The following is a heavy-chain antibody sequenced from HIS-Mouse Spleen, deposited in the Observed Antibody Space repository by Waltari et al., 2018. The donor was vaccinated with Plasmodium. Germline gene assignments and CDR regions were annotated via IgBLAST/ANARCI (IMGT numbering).Heavy chain of an antibody. V-gene: IGHV1-2*02. J-gene: IGHJ4*02. D-gene: IGHD6-13*01. CDR2: INPNSGGT. CDR1: GYTSTGHF. Sequence: QVQLVQSGAEVKKPGAAVKVYCNASGYTSTGHFMHWVRQAPGQGLGWMGWINPNSGGTNYAQKVQGRVTMTRDTSISTAYMELSRLRSDDTAVYYCARDLAAAGHFDYWGQGTLVTVSS. CDR3: ARDLAAAGHFDY.